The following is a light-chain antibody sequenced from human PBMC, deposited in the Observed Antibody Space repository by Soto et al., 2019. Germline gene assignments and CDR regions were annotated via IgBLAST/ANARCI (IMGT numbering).Light chain of an antibody. Sequence: DIQMTQSPSSVSASVGDRVTITCRTSQSFSNYLAWYQHRPGKAPKLLIYSATVLQSGVPSRFSGSGSGTAFTLTIGRLQPEDSATYYCQQTYTIPWTFGQGTKVDI. J-gene: IGKJ1*01. CDR1: QSFSNY. V-gene: IGKV1-39*01. CDR2: SAT. CDR3: QQTYTIPWT.